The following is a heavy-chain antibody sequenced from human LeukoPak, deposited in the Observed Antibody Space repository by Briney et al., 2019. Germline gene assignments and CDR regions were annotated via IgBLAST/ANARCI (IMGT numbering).Heavy chain of an antibody. V-gene: IGHV4-59*08. CDR2: IFYSGST. J-gene: IGHJ4*02. D-gene: IGHD6-19*01. Sequence: PSETLSLTCTVSGGSITSYYWSWIRQPPGKGLEWIGYIFYSGSTNYNPSLKSRVTISVDTSKSQFSLNLSSVTAADTAMYYCARHGRSSGAPNYWGQGTLVTVSS. CDR1: GGSITSYY. CDR3: ARHGRSSGAPNY.